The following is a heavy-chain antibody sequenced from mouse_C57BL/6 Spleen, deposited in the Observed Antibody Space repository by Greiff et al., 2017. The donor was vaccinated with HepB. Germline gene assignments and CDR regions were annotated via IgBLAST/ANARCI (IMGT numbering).Heavy chain of an antibody. Sequence: VQLQQPGTELVKPGASVKLSCKASGYTFTSYWMHWVKQRPGQGLEWIGNINPSNGGTNYNEKFKSKATLTVDKSSSTAYMQLSSLTSEDSAVYYCARSGNYYGSRNWYVDVWGTGTTVTVSS. CDR3: ARSGNYYGSRNWYVDV. CDR1: GYTFTSYW. J-gene: IGHJ1*03. V-gene: IGHV1-53*01. CDR2: INPSNGGT. D-gene: IGHD1-1*01.